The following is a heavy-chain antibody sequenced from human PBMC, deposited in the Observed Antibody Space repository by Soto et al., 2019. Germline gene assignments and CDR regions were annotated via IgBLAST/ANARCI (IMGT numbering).Heavy chain of an antibody. J-gene: IGHJ4*02. Sequence: SETLSLTCAVSGGSISSSNWWSWVRQPPGKGLEWIGEIYHSGSTNYNPSLKSRVTISVDKSKNQFSLKLSSVTAADTAVYYCARARYSSSWPYFDYWGQGTLVTVSS. CDR2: IYHSGST. CDR3: ARARYSSSWPYFDY. V-gene: IGHV4-4*02. CDR1: GGSISSSNW. D-gene: IGHD6-13*01.